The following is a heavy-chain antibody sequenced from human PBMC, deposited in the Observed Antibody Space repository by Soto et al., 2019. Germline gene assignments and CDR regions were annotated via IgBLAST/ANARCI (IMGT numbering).Heavy chain of an antibody. CDR2: IIPIFGTA. V-gene: IGHV1-69*13. Sequence: ASVNVSCKSSGGTFSSYSISWVRQAPGQGLECMGGIIPIFGTANYAQKFQGRVTITADESTSTAYMELSSLRSEDTAVYYCARAPPGDYDILTGYRYYYYYGMDVWGQGTTVTVSS. CDR1: GGTFSSYS. D-gene: IGHD3-9*01. CDR3: ARAPPGDYDILTGYRYYYYYGMDV. J-gene: IGHJ6*02.